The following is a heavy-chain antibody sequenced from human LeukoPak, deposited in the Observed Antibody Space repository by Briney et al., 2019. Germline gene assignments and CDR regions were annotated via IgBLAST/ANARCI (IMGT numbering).Heavy chain of an antibody. CDR3: ASRRLRYFDWLSSAPIDY. CDR2: IYTSGST. D-gene: IGHD3-9*01. J-gene: IGHJ4*02. V-gene: IGHV4-61*02. CDR1: GDSISSGSYY. Sequence: PSETLSLTCTVSGDSISSGSYYWNWIRQPAGKGLEWIGRIYTSGSTNYNPSLKSRVTISLDTSKNQFSLKLSSVTAADTAVYYCASRRLRYFDWLSSAPIDYWGQGTLVTVSS.